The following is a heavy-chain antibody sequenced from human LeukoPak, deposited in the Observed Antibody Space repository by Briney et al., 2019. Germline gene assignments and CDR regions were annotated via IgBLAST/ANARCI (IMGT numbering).Heavy chain of an antibody. J-gene: IGHJ4*02. CDR2: ISYSGST. D-gene: IGHD6-19*01. CDR3: ARRAAVSGLGYFDS. V-gene: IGHV4-59*05. Sequence: GSLRLSCAASGFSVSSNYVSWVRQAPGKGLEWIGSISYSGSTHYNPSLKSRVTISVDTSKRQFSLKLNSVTAADSAVYYCARRAAVSGLGYFDSWGQGTLVTVSS. CDR1: GFSVSSNY.